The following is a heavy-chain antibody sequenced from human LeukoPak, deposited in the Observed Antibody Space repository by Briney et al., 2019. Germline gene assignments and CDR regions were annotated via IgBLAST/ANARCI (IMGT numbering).Heavy chain of an antibody. CDR1: ALTFSSYA. D-gene: IGHD6-19*01. Sequence: GGSLRLSCAASALTFSSYAVSWVRQAPGKGLEWVSAVSGSGGNTYYADSVKGRFTISRDNSKNTLYLQMNSLRAEDTAEYYCAKTLRESSGREYFDLWGRGTLVTVSS. V-gene: IGHV3-23*01. CDR2: VSGSGGNT. CDR3: AKTLRESSGREYFDL. J-gene: IGHJ2*01.